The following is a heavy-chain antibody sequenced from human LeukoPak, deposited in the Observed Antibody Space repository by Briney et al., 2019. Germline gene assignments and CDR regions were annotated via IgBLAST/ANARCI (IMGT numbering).Heavy chain of an antibody. D-gene: IGHD3-3*01. CDR3: ARGALLRFLEWLFEGGY. CDR2: ISYDGSNK. J-gene: IGHJ4*02. V-gene: IGHV3-30-3*01. Sequence: GGSLRLSCAASGFTFSSYAMHWVRQAPGKGLEWVAVISYDGSNKYYADSVKGRFTISRDNSKNTLYLQMNSLRAEDTAVYYCARGALLRFLEWLFEGGYWGQGTLVTVSS. CDR1: GFTFSSYA.